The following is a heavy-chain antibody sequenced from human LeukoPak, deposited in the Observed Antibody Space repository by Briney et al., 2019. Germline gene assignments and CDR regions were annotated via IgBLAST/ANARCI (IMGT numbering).Heavy chain of an antibody. CDR2: ISGSGGST. Sequence: GGSLRLSCAASGFTFSSYAMSWVRQAPGKGLEWVSAISGSGGSTYYADSVKGRFTISRDNSKNTLYLQMNSLRAEDTAVYYCATQGDNVLRYFDWLQYYFDYWGQGTLVTVAS. J-gene: IGHJ4*02. CDR3: ATQGDNVLRYFDWLQYYFDY. CDR1: GFTFSSYA. D-gene: IGHD3-9*01. V-gene: IGHV3-23*01.